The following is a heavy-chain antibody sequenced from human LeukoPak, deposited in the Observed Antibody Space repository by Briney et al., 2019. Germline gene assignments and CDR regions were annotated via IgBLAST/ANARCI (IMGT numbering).Heavy chain of an antibody. CDR1: GYTFTGYY. D-gene: IGHD3-22*01. CDR2: IIPIFGTA. CDR3: ARDRGFTYYYDSRNAFDI. V-gene: IGHV1-69*06. J-gene: IGHJ3*02. Sequence: SVKVSCKASGYTFTGYYMHWVRQAPGQGLEWMGGIIPIFGTANYAQKFQGRVTITADKSTSTAYMELSSLRSEDTAVYYCARDRGFTYYYDSRNAFDIWGQGTMVTVSS.